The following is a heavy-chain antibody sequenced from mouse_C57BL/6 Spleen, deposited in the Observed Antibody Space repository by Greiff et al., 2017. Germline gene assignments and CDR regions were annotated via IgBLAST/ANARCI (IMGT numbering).Heavy chain of an antibody. CDR3: ARGTPLAY. J-gene: IGHJ3*01. Sequence: QVQLKESGPELVKPGASVKISCKASGYAFSSSWMNWVKQRPGKGLEWIGRIYPGDGDTNYNGKFKGKATLTADKSSSTAYMQLSSLTSEDSAVYFCARGTPLAYWGQGTLVTVSA. CDR1: GYAFSSSW. CDR2: IYPGDGDT. V-gene: IGHV1-82*01. D-gene: IGHD3-3*01.